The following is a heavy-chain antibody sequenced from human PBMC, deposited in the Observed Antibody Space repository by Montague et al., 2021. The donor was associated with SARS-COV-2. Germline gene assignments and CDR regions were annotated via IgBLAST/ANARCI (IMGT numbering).Heavy chain of an antibody. V-gene: IGHV4-59*04. CDR2: IYYSGST. D-gene: IGHD3-10*01. CDR1: GGSISSYY. CDR3: ARLRDGVVPSPILGVGPYYSYYFIDV. J-gene: IGHJ6*03. Sequence: SETLSLACTVSGGSISSYYWSWIRQPPGKGLEWIGYIYYSGSTYYNPSLKSRVTISVDTSKNQFSLKLTSVAAADTAVYYCARLRDGVVPSPILGVGPYYSYYFIDVWGKGTTVTVSS.